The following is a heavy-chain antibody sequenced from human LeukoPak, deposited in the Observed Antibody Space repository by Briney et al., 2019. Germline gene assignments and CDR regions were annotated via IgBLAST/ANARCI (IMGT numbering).Heavy chain of an antibody. Sequence: PGGSLRLSCAASGFTFSSYAMNWVRQAPGKGLEWVSIFSENGVTTYYADSVKGRFTISRDNAKNSLYLQMNNLRAEDTAVYYCARDLSGSYHTPFGYWGQGTLVTVSS. CDR2: FSENGVTT. D-gene: IGHD1-26*01. CDR1: GFTFSSYA. J-gene: IGHJ4*02. V-gene: IGHV3-23*01. CDR3: ARDLSGSYHTPFGY.